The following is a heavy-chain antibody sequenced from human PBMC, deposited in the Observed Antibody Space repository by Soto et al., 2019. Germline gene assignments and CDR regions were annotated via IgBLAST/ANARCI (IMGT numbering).Heavy chain of an antibody. V-gene: IGHV4-4*02. D-gene: IGHD3-22*01. J-gene: IGHJ4*02. Sequence: QVQLQESGPGLVKPSGTLSLTCAVSGVSISSNNWWSWVRQPPGKGLEWIGEMYHSGSTNYNPSPKRRVTISVDKSKNQFSLKLTSVTAADTAVYYCARISRYYYDSSEGNFDYWGQGTLVTVSS. CDR3: ARISRYYYDSSEGNFDY. CDR2: MYHSGST. CDR1: GVSISSNNW.